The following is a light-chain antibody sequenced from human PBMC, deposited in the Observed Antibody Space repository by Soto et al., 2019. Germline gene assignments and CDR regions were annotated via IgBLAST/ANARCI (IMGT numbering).Light chain of an antibody. CDR1: QSISSY. J-gene: IGKJ5*01. V-gene: IGKV3-11*01. CDR2: DAS. CDR3: QQRSNWPLT. Sequence: EIVLPQSPEPLSLSPGERSTLSCMASQSISSYLAWYQQKLGQAPRLLIYDASNRATGVPARFSGSGSGTDFTLTISSLEPEDFAVYYCQQRSNWPLTFGQGRRLEI.